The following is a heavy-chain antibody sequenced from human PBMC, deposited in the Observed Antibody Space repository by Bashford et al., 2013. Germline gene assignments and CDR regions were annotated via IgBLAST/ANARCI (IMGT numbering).Heavy chain of an antibody. Sequence: GGSLRLSCAASGFTFSGYNMNWVRQAPGKGLEWVSSISSTGSYIYYADSVRGRFTISRDNDKNSLYMQMNSLRAEDTAVYYCARDLLPDWFRDGYAMDVWGQGTTVTVSS. D-gene: IGHD3-9*01. V-gene: IGHV3-21*06. CDR3: ARDLLPDWFRDGYAMDV. CDR1: GFTFSGYN. CDR2: ISSTGSYI. J-gene: IGHJ6*02.